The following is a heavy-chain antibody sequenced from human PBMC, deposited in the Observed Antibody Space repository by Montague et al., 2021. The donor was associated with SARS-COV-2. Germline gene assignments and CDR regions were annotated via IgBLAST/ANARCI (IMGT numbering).Heavy chain of an antibody. V-gene: IGHV4-59*08. Sequence: SETLSLTCDVSGVSISNYHWSWIRQPPGKGLEFIGYIHYNGHENYKPSLQSRVTMLVDTSKNQVSLKLTSVTAADTAVYYCARHDNSGTYPMDVWGQGTTVTVSS. CDR2: IHYNGHE. CDR3: ARHDNSGTYPMDV. D-gene: IGHD3-10*01. CDR1: GVSISNYH. J-gene: IGHJ6*02.